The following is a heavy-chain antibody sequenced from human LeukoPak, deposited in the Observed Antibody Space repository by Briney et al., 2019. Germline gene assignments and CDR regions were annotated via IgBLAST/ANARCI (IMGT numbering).Heavy chain of an antibody. J-gene: IGHJ4*02. CDR1: GFTVSSNY. Sequence: GGSLRLSCAASGFTVSSNYMSWVRQAPGKGLEWVSVTYSNGRTYYADSVKGRFTISRDNAKNSLFLQMNSLRAEDTAVYFCARARYDSSGYYPLGDYWGQGTLVTVSS. CDR2: TYSNGRT. V-gene: IGHV3-53*01. D-gene: IGHD3-22*01. CDR3: ARARYDSSGYYPLGDY.